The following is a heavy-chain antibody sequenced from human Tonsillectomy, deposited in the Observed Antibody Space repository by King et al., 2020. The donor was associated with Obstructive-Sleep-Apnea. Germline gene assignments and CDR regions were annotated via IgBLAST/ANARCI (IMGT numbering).Heavy chain of an antibody. CDR1: GSSISSYY. CDR3: ARHRGVEDYGGYGDYFDY. Sequence: VQLQESGPGLVKPSETLSLTCTVSGSSISSYYWSWIRQPPGKGLEWIGYMYYSGNTNFNPSLKSRVTISADTSKIQFSLRLTSVTAADTAVYYCARHRGVEDYGGYGDYFDYWGQGTLVTVSS. J-gene: IGHJ4*02. CDR2: MYYSGNT. V-gene: IGHV4-59*08. D-gene: IGHD5-12*01.